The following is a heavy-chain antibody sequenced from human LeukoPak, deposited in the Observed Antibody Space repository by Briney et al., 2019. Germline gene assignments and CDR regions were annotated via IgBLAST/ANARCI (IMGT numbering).Heavy chain of an antibody. Sequence: GGSLRLSCAASGFTFSSYAMSWVRQAPGKGLEWVSAISGSGGSTYYADSVKGRFTISRDNSKNTLYLQMSSLRAEDTAVYYCAKAPYGDYDPGHWFDPWGQGTLVTVSS. D-gene: IGHD4-17*01. CDR2: ISGSGGST. CDR1: GFTFSSYA. J-gene: IGHJ5*02. CDR3: AKAPYGDYDPGHWFDP. V-gene: IGHV3-23*01.